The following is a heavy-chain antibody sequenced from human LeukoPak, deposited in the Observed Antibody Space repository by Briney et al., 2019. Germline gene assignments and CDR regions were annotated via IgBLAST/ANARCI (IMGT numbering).Heavy chain of an antibody. D-gene: IGHD1-26*01. Sequence: GGSLRLSCAASGFSFSGYGMHWVCQAPGKGLEWVTDIRYDGSDKKYVDSVKGRFTISRDNSKNMVYLQMSSLRVEDTAVYFCVKEVGAGAFDIWGQGTMVTVS. J-gene: IGHJ3*02. V-gene: IGHV3-30*02. CDR1: GFSFSGYG. CDR3: VKEVGAGAFDI. CDR2: IRYDGSDK.